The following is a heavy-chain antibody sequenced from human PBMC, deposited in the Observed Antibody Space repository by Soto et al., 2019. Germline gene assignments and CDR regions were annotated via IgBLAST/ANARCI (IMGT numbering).Heavy chain of an antibody. CDR2: IYYSGNT. CDR3: ARQSVAAAFDY. Sequence: SETLSLTCTVSGGATSSSSSYWGWIRQPPGKGLEWIGSIYYSGNTYYNPSPKSRVTISVDMSKNQFSLNLTSVTAADTAVYYCARQSVAAAFDYWGQGTLVTVSS. D-gene: IGHD6-13*01. V-gene: IGHV4-39*01. J-gene: IGHJ4*02. CDR1: GGATSSSSSY.